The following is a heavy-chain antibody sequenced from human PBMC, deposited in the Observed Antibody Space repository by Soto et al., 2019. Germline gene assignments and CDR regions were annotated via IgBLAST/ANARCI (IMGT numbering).Heavy chain of an antibody. Sequence: ASVKVSCKASGYTFTSYGISGVRQAPGQGLEWTGWISAYNGNTNYAHKLQGRVTMTTDKSTSTAYMELRSLRSDDTAVYYCARVLFDDSSGYLDYWGQGTLVTVS. CDR1: GYTFTSYG. D-gene: IGHD3-22*01. V-gene: IGHV1-18*01. CDR3: ARVLFDDSSGYLDY. J-gene: IGHJ4*02. CDR2: ISAYNGNT.